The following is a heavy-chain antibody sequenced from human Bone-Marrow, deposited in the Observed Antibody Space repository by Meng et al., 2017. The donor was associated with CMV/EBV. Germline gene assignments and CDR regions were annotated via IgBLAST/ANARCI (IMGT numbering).Heavy chain of an antibody. CDR1: GYTFTSYG. Sequence: ASVKVSCKASGYTFTSYGISWVRQAPGQGLEWMGWISAYNGNTTYAQKLQGRVTMTTDTSTSTAYMELRSLRSDDTAVYYCAREPFGKSGDYYYYYGMDVWGQGTTVTVSS. CDR2: ISAYNGNT. D-gene: IGHD3-10*01. J-gene: IGHJ6*02. V-gene: IGHV1-18*01. CDR3: AREPFGKSGDYYYYYGMDV.